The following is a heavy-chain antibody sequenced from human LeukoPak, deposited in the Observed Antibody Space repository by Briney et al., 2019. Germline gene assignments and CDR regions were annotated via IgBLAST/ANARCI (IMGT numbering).Heavy chain of an antibody. CDR2: ITPSGAT. Sequence: ASVKVSCKTSGYKFNGYFLHWVRQAPGQGLEWMGWITPSGATNYARKFQGRVSVSRDTSISTAYMEVRGLTYDDTAIYSCARDRGSASYIDEYWGQGTLVTVSS. D-gene: IGHD6-19*01. J-gene: IGHJ4*02. CDR3: ARDRGSASYIDEY. CDR1: GYKFNGYF. V-gene: IGHV1-2*02.